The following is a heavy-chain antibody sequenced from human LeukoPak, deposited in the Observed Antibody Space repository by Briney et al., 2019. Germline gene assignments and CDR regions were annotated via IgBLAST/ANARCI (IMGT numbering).Heavy chain of an antibody. V-gene: IGHV3-7*01. CDR3: ARSGYCSSTSCMGYYYYYYMDV. D-gene: IGHD2-2*03. CDR1: GFTFSSYW. CDR2: IKQDGSEK. J-gene: IGHJ6*03. Sequence: GGSLRLSCAASGFTFSSYWMSWVRQAPGKGLDWVANIKQDGSEKYYVDSVKGRFTISRDNAKNSLYLQMNSLRAEDTAVYYCARSGYCSSTSCMGYYYYYYMDVWGKGTTVTVSS.